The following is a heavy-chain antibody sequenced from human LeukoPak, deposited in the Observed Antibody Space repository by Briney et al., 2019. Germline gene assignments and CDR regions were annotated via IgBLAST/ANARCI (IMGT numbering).Heavy chain of an antibody. CDR1: GGSISSGGYY. V-gene: IGHV4-31*03. D-gene: IGHD3-22*01. CDR3: ARIEATMIVAGED. J-gene: IGHJ4*02. Sequence: SQTLSLTCTVSGGSISSGGYYWSWIRQHPGKGLEWIGYIYYSGSTYYNPSLKSRVTISVDTSKNQFSLKLSSVTAADTAVYYCARIEATMIVAGEDWGQGTLVTVSS. CDR2: IYYSGST.